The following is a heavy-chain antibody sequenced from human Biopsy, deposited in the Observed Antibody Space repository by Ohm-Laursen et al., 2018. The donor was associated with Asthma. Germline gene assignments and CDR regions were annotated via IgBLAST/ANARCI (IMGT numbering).Heavy chain of an antibody. CDR3: ARTCYDFLTGQVKDVFGV. J-gene: IGHJ3*01. CDR1: GYNFISFA. D-gene: IGHD3-9*01. CDR2: VNTGNGDT. V-gene: IGHV1-3*04. Sequence: ASVKVSCNASGYNFISFAIHWVRQAPGQRLEWMGWVNTGNGDTKYSQKFQGRVTITRDTSASTAYMELRSLRSEGTATYYCARTCYDFLTGQVKDVFGVWGQGTMVTVSS.